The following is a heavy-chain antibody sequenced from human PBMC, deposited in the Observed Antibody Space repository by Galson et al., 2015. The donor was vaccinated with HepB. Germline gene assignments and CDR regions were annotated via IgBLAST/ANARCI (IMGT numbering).Heavy chain of an antibody. CDR2: IIPIFASAA. V-gene: IGHV1-69*13. D-gene: IGHD2-2*01. CDR3: ATQRRDILVVPAAVKSGFYHYMDV. Sequence: SVKVSCKASGGTFITSAITWVRQAPGQGLEWMGGIIPIFASAADYAQRFQGRVTITVDQATSTSYMEVSRLTVADTAVYYCATQRRDILVVPAAVKSGFYHYMDVWGKGTTVIVSS. J-gene: IGHJ6*03. CDR1: GGTFITSA.